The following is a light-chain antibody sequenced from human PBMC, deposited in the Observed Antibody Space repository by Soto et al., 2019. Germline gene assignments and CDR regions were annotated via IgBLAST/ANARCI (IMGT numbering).Light chain of an antibody. CDR2: DVS. J-gene: IGLJ1*01. V-gene: IGLV2-14*01. Sequence: QSVLTQPASVSGSPGQSITISCTGTSSDVGGYNYVSWYQQHPGKAPKLMIYDVSNRSSGVSNRFSGSKSGNTASLTISGLQAEDEADYYCSSYTSSSTLAVFGTGPKVNVL. CDR3: SSYTSSSTLAV. CDR1: SSDVGGYNY.